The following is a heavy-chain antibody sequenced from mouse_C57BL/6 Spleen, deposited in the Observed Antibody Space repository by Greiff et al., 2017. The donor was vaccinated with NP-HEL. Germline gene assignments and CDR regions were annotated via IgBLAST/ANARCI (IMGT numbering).Heavy chain of an antibody. D-gene: IGHD2-5*01. CDR1: GYTFTSYW. CDR3: ARGYYSNYLNAMDY. J-gene: IGHJ4*01. V-gene: IGHV1-69*01. Sequence: QVQLQQPGAELVMPGASVKLSCKASGYTFTSYWMHWVKQRPGQGLEWIGEIDPSDSYTNYNQKFMGKSTLTVDKSSSTAYMQLSSLTSEDSAVYYCARGYYSNYLNAMDYWGQGTSVTVSS. CDR2: IDPSDSYT.